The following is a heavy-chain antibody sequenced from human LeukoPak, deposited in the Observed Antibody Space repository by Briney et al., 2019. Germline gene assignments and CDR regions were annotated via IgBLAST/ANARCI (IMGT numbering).Heavy chain of an antibody. Sequence: SETLSLTCAVYGGSFSGYYWSWIRQPPGKGLEWIGEINHSGSTNYNPSLKSRVTISVDTSKNQFSLKLSSVTAADTAVYYCARGGAPLWPRGVCYDYWGQGTLVTVSS. CDR2: INHSGST. D-gene: IGHD3-10*01. CDR1: GGSFSGYY. J-gene: IGHJ4*02. CDR3: ARGGAPLWPRGVCYDY. V-gene: IGHV4-34*01.